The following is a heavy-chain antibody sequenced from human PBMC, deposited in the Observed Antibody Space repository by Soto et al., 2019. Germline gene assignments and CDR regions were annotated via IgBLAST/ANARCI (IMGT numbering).Heavy chain of an antibody. D-gene: IGHD1-7*01. CDR2: ISSSSSYI. CDR3: ARDLTGTTKWFDP. V-gene: IGHV3-21*01. J-gene: IGHJ5*02. Sequence: GGSLRLSCAASGFTFSSYSMNWVRQASGKGLEWVSSISSSSSYIYYADSVKGRFTIARDNAKNSLYLQMNSLRAEDTAVYYCARDLTGTTKWFDPWGQGTLVTVSS. CDR1: GFTFSSYS.